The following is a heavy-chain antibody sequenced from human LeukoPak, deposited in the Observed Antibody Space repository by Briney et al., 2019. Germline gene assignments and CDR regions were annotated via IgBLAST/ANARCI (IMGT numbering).Heavy chain of an antibody. V-gene: IGHV3-64D*06. J-gene: IGHJ4*02. CDR2: ISSNGGST. D-gene: IGHD2-2*01. Sequence: PGGSLRLSCSASGFTFSSYAMHWVRQAPGKGLEYVSAISSNGGSTYYADSVKGRFSISRDSSKNTLYLQMSSLRAEDTAVYYCVAGGEPDCTSTSCPFDYWGQGTLVTVSS. CDR1: GFTFSSYA. CDR3: VAGGEPDCTSTSCPFDY.